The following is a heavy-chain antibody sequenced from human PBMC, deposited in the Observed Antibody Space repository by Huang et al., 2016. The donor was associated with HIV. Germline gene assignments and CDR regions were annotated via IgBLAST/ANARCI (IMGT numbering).Heavy chain of an antibody. D-gene: IGHD4-17*01. CDR3: ARDLGTTVVPDGMDV. CDR2: ISPSYGYT. V-gene: IGHV1-18*04. Sequence: QVQLVQSGAEVKKPGASVKVSCGASGYTFISYGITWVRQAPGQGIEWMGWISPSYGYTNYAQQFQGRVTMTTDTSTNRVYMEVRSLRSDDTAVYYCARDLGTTVVPDGMDVWGQGTTVTVSS. J-gene: IGHJ6*02. CDR1: GYTFISYG.